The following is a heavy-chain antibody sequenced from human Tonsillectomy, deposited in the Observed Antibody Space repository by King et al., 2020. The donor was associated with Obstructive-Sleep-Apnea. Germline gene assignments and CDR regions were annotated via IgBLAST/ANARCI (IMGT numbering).Heavy chain of an antibody. CDR3: ARLTAGFYYYGMDV. V-gene: IGHV3-72*01. CDR1: GFTFSDHY. Sequence: VQLVESGGGLVQPGGSLRLSCAASGFTFSDHYMDWVRQAPGKGLEWVGRTRNKANSYTTEYAASVKGRFTISRDDSKNSLYLQMNSLKTEDTAVYYCARLTAGFYYYGMDVWGQGTTVTVSS. J-gene: IGHJ6*02. D-gene: IGHD6-25*01. CDR2: TRNKANSYTT.